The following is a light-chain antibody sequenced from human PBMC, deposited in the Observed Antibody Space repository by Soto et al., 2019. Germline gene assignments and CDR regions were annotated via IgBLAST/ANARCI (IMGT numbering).Light chain of an antibody. CDR1: SSNIGAGYD. J-gene: IGLJ1*01. Sequence: QPVLTQPPSVSGAPGQRVTISCTGSSSNIGAGYDVHWYQQLPGTAPKLLIYANNNRPSGVPDRFSGSNSGTSASLAITGLQAEDEADYYCQSYDSSLSGSGVFGTGTKLTVL. CDR2: ANN. CDR3: QSYDSSLSGSGV. V-gene: IGLV1-40*01.